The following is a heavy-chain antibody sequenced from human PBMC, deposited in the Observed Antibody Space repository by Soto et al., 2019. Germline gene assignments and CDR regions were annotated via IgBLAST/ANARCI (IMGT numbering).Heavy chain of an antibody. CDR2: ITSKSTTI. J-gene: IGHJ5*02. V-gene: IGHV3-48*02. CDR1: GFTFTSYS. CDR3: AREMGACSDSSCYPGPYDS. D-gene: IGHD3-16*01. Sequence: GGSLRLSCAASGFTFTSYSMNWVRQAPGQGLEWVSYITSKSTTIKYADSVKGRFTVSRDNAKNSLYLQLNSLRDEDTAVYYCAREMGACSDSSCYPGPYDSWGQRTLVTGSS.